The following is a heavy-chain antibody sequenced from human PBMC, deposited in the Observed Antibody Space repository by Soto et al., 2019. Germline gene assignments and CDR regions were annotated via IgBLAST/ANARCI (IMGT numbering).Heavy chain of an antibody. CDR3: ARVRLATLNYGMDV. CDR2: IGTAGDT. D-gene: IGHD3-22*01. V-gene: IGHV3-13*01. J-gene: IGHJ6*02. Sequence: GGSLRLSCAAFGFTFSSYDMHWVRQATGKGLEWVSAIGTAGDTYYPGSVKGRFTISRENAKNSLYLQMNSLRAEDTAVYYCARVRLATLNYGMDVWGQGTTVTVSS. CDR1: GFTFSSYD.